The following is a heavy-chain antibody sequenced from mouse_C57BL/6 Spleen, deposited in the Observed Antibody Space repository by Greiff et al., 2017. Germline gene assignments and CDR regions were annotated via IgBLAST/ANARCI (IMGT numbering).Heavy chain of an antibody. J-gene: IGHJ4*01. CDR2: IWTGGGT. V-gene: IGHV2-9-1*01. Sequence: QVQLKESGPGLVAPSQSLSITCTVSGFSLTSYAISWVRQPPGKGLEWLGVIWTGGGTNYNSALNSRLSISKDNSKSQVFLKMNSLQTGDTARYYCARKCQAITTVVPVYAMDYWGQGTSVTVSS. D-gene: IGHD1-1*01. CDR3: ARKCQAITTVVPVYAMDY. CDR1: GFSLTSYA.